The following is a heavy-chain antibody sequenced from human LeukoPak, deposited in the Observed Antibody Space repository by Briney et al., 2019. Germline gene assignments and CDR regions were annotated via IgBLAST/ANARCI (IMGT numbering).Heavy chain of an antibody. CDR3: ARETSQKGAHYMDV. CDR1: GVSITSYY. J-gene: IGHJ6*03. Sequence: SETLSLTCTVSGVSITSYYWSWIRQPPGKGLEWIGYIYYSGSTNYNPSLKSRVTISVDTSKNQFSLKLRSVTAADTAVYYCARETSQKGAHYMDVWGKGTTVTISS. CDR2: IYYSGST. D-gene: IGHD3-16*01. V-gene: IGHV4-59*01.